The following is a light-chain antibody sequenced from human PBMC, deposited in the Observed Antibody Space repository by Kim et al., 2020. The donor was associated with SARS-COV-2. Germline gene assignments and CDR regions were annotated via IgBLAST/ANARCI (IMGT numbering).Light chain of an antibody. Sequence: SYELTQPPSVSVSPGQTANITCSGDKLGDKYAYWYQQKPGQYPVLVIYQDTKRPSGIPERFSGSNSGNTATLTISGTQAMDEADYYCQAWDSSTAVFGGGTQLTVL. CDR3: QAWDSSTAV. CDR1: KLGDKY. V-gene: IGLV3-1*01. J-gene: IGLJ2*01. CDR2: QDT.